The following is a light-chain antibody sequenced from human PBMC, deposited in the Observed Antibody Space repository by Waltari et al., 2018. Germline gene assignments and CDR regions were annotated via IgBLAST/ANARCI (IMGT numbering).Light chain of an antibody. J-gene: IGKJ4*01. Sequence: ETVMTQSPDTLSVSPGERGPLFCRASQSININLAWYQQKLGQAPRLLIYGASTRATGIPARFSGSGSGTEFTLTISSLQSEDFALYYCQQYNTHPLTFGGGTKVEIK. CDR1: QSININ. V-gene: IGKV3-15*01. CDR2: GAS. CDR3: QQYNTHPLT.